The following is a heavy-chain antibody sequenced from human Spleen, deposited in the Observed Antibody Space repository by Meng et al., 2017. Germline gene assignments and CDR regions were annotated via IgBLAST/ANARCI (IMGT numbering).Heavy chain of an antibody. V-gene: IGHV4-31*03. Sequence: QGPLQGSGPGLVKPSQTLSLTCTVSGGSISSGGYYWSWIRQHPGKGLEWIGYIHSSGSTYYNPSLRSRLTISVDTSKNQFSLKLSSVTAADTAVYYCARASYGSGSPLGESWFDPWGQGTLVTVPQ. D-gene: IGHD3-10*01. CDR3: ARASYGSGSPLGESWFDP. J-gene: IGHJ5*02. CDR1: GGSISSGGYY. CDR2: IHSSGST.